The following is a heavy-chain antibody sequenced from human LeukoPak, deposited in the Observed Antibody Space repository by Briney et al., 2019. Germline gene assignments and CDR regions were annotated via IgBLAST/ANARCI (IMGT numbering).Heavy chain of an antibody. V-gene: IGHV3-11*06. J-gene: IGHJ4*02. CDR1: GFTFSDYY. Sequence: PGGSLRLSCAASGFTFSDYYMSWIRQAPGKRLEWVSYISSSSSYTNYADSVKDRFTISRDNAKNSLYLQMNSLRAEDTAVYYCHCSSTSCRGHWGQGALVTVSS. CDR2: ISSSSSYT. D-gene: IGHD2-2*01. CDR3: HCSSTSCRGH.